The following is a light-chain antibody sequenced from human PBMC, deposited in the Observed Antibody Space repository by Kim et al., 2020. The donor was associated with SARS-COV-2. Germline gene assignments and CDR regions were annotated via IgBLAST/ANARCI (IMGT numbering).Light chain of an antibody. CDR1: SSNIGSNT. J-gene: IGLJ3*02. CDR2: SND. CDR3: AAWDDSLNGWV. V-gene: IGLV1-44*01. Sequence: ELTQPPSASGTPGQRVTISCSGSSSNIGSNTVNWYQQLPGTAPKLLVFSNDQRPSGVPDRFSGSKSGTSASLTISGLQSDDESDYYCAAWDDSLNGWVFGGGTKLTVL.